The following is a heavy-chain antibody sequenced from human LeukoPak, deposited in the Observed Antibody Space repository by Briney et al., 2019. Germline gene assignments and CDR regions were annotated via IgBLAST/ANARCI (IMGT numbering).Heavy chain of an antibody. Sequence: ASVKVSCKASGGTFSSYAISWVRQAPGQGLEWMGWISAYNGNTNYAQKLQGRVTMTTDTSTSTAYMELRSLRSDDTAVYYCAREAGTTGYYYGMDVWGQGTTVTVSS. D-gene: IGHD1-1*01. CDR1: GGTFSSYA. V-gene: IGHV1-18*01. J-gene: IGHJ6*02. CDR2: ISAYNGNT. CDR3: AREAGTTGYYYGMDV.